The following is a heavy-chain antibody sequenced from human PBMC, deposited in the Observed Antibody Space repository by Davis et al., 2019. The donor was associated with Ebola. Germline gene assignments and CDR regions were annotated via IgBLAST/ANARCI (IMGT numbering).Heavy chain of an antibody. CDR3: ARRRLSFEAIDY. J-gene: IGHJ4*02. Sequence: SETLSLTCTVSGGSISSNNYYWGWIRQPPGKGLEWIGSIYYRGTTYYTPSLKSPITISVDTSKNQFSLKLSSVSAADTSVYYCARRRLSFEAIDYWGQGTLVTVSS. V-gene: IGHV4-39*01. CDR1: GGSISSNNYY. CDR2: IYYRGTT. D-gene: IGHD1-26*01.